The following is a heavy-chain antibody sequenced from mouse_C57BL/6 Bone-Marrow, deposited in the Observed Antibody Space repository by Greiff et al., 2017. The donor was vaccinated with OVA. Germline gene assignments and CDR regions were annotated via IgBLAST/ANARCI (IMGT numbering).Heavy chain of an antibody. V-gene: IGHV1-64*01. J-gene: IGHJ3*01. D-gene: IGHD3-1*01. CDR2: IHPNSGST. CDR3: ASSAYHHAFAY. Sequence: VQLQQPGAELVKPGASVKLSCKASGYTFTSYWMHWVKQRPGQGLEWIGMIHPNSGSTNYNEKFKSKATLTVDKSSSTAYMQLSSLTSEDSAVYYCASSAYHHAFAYWGQGTLVTVSA. CDR1: GYTFTSYW.